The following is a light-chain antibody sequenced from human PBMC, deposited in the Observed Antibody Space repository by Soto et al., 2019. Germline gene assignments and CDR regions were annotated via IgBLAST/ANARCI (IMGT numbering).Light chain of an antibody. CDR2: DVS. CDR1: SSDVGGYNY. Sequence: QSALTQPASVSGSPGQSITISCTGTSSDVGGYNYVSWYQQHPGKAPKLMIYDVSNRPSGVSNRFSGSKSGNTASLTISGPQAKDEAIYSCTSYTTTTPLSVFESGT. J-gene: IGLJ1*01. CDR3: TSYTTTTPLSV. V-gene: IGLV2-14*01.